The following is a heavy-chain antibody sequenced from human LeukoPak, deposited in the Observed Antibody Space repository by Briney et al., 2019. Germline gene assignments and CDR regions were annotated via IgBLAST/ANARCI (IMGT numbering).Heavy chain of an antibody. D-gene: IGHD6-13*01. Sequence: PSETLSLTCAVSGGSFSGYYWSWIRQPPGKGLEWIGEINHSGSTNYNPSLKSRVTISVDTSKNQFSLKLSSVTAADTAVYYGARGRGAAAGTFINYWGQGTLVTVSS. J-gene: IGHJ4*02. CDR3: ARGRGAAAGTFINY. CDR1: GGSFSGYY. V-gene: IGHV4-34*01. CDR2: INHSGST.